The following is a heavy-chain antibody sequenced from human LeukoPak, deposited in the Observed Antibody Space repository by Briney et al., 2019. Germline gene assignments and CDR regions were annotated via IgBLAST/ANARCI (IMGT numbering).Heavy chain of an antibody. J-gene: IGHJ4*02. CDR1: GFTFTSSA. CDR3: AADRRSSGRYPAAY. Sequence: SVKVSCKASGFTFTSSAVQWVRQARGQRLEWIGWIVVGSGNTNYAQKFQERVTITRDMSTSTAYMELSSLRSEDTAVYYCAADRRSSGRYPAAYWGQGTLVTVSS. V-gene: IGHV1-58*01. CDR2: IVVGSGNT. D-gene: IGHD6-19*01.